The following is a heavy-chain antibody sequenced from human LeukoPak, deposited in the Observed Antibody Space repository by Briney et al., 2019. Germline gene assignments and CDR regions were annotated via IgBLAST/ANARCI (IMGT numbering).Heavy chain of an antibody. CDR2: TYYRCKWYN. J-gene: IGHJ6*02. CDR3: AREAKTQEYSSSWYDYYYYGMDV. Sequence: SQTLSLTCAISGDSVSSNSAAWNWIRQSPSRGLEWLGRTYYRCKWYNDYAVSVKSRITINPDTSKNQFSLQLNSVTPEDTAVYYCAREAKTQEYSSSWYDYYYYGMDVWGQGTTVTVSS. V-gene: IGHV6-1*01. CDR1: GDSVSSNSAA. D-gene: IGHD6-13*01.